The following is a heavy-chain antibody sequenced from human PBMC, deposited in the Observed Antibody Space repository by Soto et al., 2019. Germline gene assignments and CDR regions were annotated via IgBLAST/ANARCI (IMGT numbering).Heavy chain of an antibody. CDR3: ARDLTPKVNPIQVVVTTSDY. J-gene: IGHJ4*02. V-gene: IGHV1-69*13. Sequence: GASVKVSCKASGGTFSSYAISWVRQAPGQGLEWMGGIIPIFGTANYAQKFQGRVTITADESTSTAYMELSSLRSEDTAVYYCARDLTPKVNPIQVVVTTSDYWGQGTLVTVSS. D-gene: IGHD3-22*01. CDR2: IIPIFGTA. CDR1: GGTFSSYA.